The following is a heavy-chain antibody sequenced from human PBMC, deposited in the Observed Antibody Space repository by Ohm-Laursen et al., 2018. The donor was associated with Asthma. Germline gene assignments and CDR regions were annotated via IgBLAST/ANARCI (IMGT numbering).Heavy chain of an antibody. Sequence: SLRLSCAALDSPSVGTGCTGSAKLQVWGWWVAVISYDGSNKYYADSVKGRFTISRDNSKNTLYLQMNSLRAEDTAVYYCARDPYYSSSWIYYYYGMDVWGQGTTVTVSS. V-gene: IGHV3-30*19. J-gene: IGHJ6*02. CDR2: ISYDGSNK. CDR3: ARDPYYSSSWIYYYYGMDV. CDR1: DSPSVGTG. D-gene: IGHD6-13*01.